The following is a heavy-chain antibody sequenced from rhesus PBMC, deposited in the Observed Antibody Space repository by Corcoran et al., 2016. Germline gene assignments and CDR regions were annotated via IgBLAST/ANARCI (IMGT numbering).Heavy chain of an antibody. V-gene: IGHV4-165*01. CDR2: ISGSRGST. J-gene: IGHJ4*01. Sequence: QVQLQESGPGLAKPSETLSLTCAVPGGSFTGYYWGWIRQPPGMGMELIGYISGSRGSTDSNPSLKIRVTLSVDTSKNQPSLKLSSVTAADTAVYYCARDSYSGSYYFDYWGQGVLVTVSS. CDR3: ARDSYSGSYYFDY. CDR1: GGSFTGYY. D-gene: IGHD3-16*01.